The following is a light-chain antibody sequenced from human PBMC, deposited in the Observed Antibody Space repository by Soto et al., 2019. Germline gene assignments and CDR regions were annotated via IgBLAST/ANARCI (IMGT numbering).Light chain of an antibody. CDR2: AAS. V-gene: IGKV1-39*01. J-gene: IGKJ1*01. CDR1: QSISSY. CDR3: QHYNSFSRT. Sequence: IQMTQSPSSLSASVGDRVTITCRASQSISSYLNWYQQKPGKAPKLLIYAASSLQSGVPSRFSGSGSGTDFTLTISSLQPEDFATYYCQHYNSFSRTFGQGTKVDIK.